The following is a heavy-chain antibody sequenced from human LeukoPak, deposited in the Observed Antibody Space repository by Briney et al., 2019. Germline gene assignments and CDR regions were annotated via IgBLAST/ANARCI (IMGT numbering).Heavy chain of an antibody. CDR2: INHSGST. Sequence: SETLSLTCAVYGGSFSGYYWSWIRQPPGKGLEWIGEINHSGSTNYNPSLKSRVTISVDTSKNQFFLKLSSVTAADTAVYYCARGPRVSGRYFDLWGRGTLVTVSS. J-gene: IGHJ2*01. CDR1: GGSFSGYY. V-gene: IGHV4-34*01. D-gene: IGHD3-10*01. CDR3: ARGPRVSGRYFDL.